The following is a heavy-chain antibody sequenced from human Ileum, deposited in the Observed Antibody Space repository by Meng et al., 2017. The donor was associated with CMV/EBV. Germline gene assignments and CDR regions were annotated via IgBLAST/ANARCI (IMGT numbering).Heavy chain of an antibody. CDR2: IRGEGSDT. CDR3: AKVGPGTSVASLEY. Sequence: SGFTFSSYWMHWVRQAPGKGLVWVGRIRGEGSDTSYADSVKGRFTISRDNAKNTLYLQMNSLRAEDTAVYYCAKVGPGTSVASLEYWGQGTLVTVSS. V-gene: IGHV3-74*01. CDR1: GFTFSSYW. J-gene: IGHJ4*02. D-gene: IGHD3-10*01.